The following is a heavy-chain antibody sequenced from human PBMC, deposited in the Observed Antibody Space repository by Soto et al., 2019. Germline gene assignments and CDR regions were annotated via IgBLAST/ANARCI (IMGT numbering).Heavy chain of an antibody. CDR1: GLNFNDYG. CDR2: ISWNSVSI. V-gene: IGHV3-9*01. Sequence: PGGSLRLSCAASGLNFNDYGMHWVRQAPGKGLEWVSSISWNSVSIGYADSVKGRFTISRDNAKNSLYLQMNTLRAEDTALYYCAKDMENGYNPYYYYGMDVWGQGTTVTVSS. CDR3: AKDMENGYNPYYYYGMDV. J-gene: IGHJ6*02. D-gene: IGHD3-10*01.